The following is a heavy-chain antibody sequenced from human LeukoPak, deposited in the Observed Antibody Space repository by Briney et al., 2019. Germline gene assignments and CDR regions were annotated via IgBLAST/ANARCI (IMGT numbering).Heavy chain of an antibody. D-gene: IGHD6-13*01. Sequence: PGGSLRLSCAASGFTFSSYAMSWVRQAPGKGLEWVANIKQDGSEKYYVDSVKGRFTIARDNAKNSLYLQMNSLRAEDTAVYYCARDIRARAAGTPTDHWGQGTLVTVSS. CDR1: GFTFSSYA. CDR3: ARDIRARAAGTPTDH. V-gene: IGHV3-7*01. J-gene: IGHJ4*02. CDR2: IKQDGSEK.